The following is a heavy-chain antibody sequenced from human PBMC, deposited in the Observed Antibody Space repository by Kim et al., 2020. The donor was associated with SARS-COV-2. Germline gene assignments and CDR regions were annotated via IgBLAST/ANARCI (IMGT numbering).Heavy chain of an antibody. D-gene: IGHD3-16*02. Sequence: GSNKYYADSVKGRFTISRDNSKNTLYLQMNSLRAEDTAVYYCARHRWFDPWGQGTLVTVSS. J-gene: IGHJ5*02. CDR3: ARHRWFDP. CDR2: GSNK. V-gene: IGHV3-33*01.